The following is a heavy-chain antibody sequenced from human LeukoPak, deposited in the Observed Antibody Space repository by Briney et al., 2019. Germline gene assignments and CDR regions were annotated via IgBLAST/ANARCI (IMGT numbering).Heavy chain of an antibody. V-gene: IGHV3-30*03. CDR2: ISYDGSNK. CDR1: GFTFSSYG. Sequence: GRSLRLSCAASGFTFSSYGMHWVRQAPGKGLEWVAVISYDGSNKYYADSVKGRFTISRDNSKNTLYLQMDSLRAEDTAVYYCARGALGNYYMDVWGKGTTVTVSS. CDR3: ARGALGNYYMDV. J-gene: IGHJ6*03. D-gene: IGHD3-10*01.